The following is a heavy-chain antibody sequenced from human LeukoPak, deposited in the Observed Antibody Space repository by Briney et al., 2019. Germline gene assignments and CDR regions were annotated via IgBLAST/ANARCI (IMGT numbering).Heavy chain of an antibody. Sequence: GGSLRLSCAASGFTFSSYSMNWVRQAPGKGLEWVSSISSSSSYIYYADSVKGRFTISRDNAKNTLYLQMNSLRAEDTAVYYCAREPYSGSYLGGDYWGQGTLVTVSS. CDR2: ISSSSSYI. CDR1: GFTFSSYS. J-gene: IGHJ4*02. CDR3: AREPYSGSYLGGDY. D-gene: IGHD1-26*01. V-gene: IGHV3-21*01.